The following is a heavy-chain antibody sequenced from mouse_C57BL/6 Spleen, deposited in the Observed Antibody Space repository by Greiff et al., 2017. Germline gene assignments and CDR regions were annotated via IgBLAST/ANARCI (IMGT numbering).Heavy chain of an antibody. CDR1: GYTFTSYW. CDR3: ARNEGNYIYAMDY. Sequence: VQLQQPGAELVKPGASVKMSRKASGYTFTSYWITWVKQRPGQGLEWIGDIYPGSGSTNYNEKFKSKATLTVDTSSSTAYMQLSSLTSEDSAVYYCARNEGNYIYAMDYWGQGTSVTVSA. J-gene: IGHJ4*01. CDR2: IYPGSGST. D-gene: IGHD2-1*01. V-gene: IGHV1-55*01.